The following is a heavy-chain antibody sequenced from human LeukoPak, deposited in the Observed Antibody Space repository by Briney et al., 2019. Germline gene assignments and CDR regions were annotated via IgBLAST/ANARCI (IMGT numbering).Heavy chain of an antibody. CDR1: GFTFSSYA. D-gene: IGHD3-22*01. CDR3: ARKYYYDSSGYEADAFDI. Sequence: GSLRLSCAASGFTFSSYAMSWVRQPPGKGLEWIGSIYYSGSTYYNPSLKSRVTISVDTSKNQFSLKLSSVTAADTAVYYCARKYYYDSSGYEADAFDIWDQGTMVTVSS. CDR2: IYYSGST. J-gene: IGHJ3*02. V-gene: IGHV4-39*01.